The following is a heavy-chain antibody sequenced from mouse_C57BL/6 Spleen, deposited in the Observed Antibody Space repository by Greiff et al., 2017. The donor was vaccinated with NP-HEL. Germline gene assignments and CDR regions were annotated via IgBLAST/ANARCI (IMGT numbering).Heavy chain of an antibody. Sequence: DVKLVESEGGLVQPGSSMKLSCTASGFTFSDYYMAWVRQVPEKGLEWVANINYDGSSTYYLDSLESRFIISRDNAKNILYLQMSSLKSEDTATYYCARDLGTFDYWGQGTTLTVSS. CDR3: ARDLGTFDY. CDR1: GFTFSDYY. J-gene: IGHJ2*01. D-gene: IGHD3-3*01. CDR2: INYDGSST. V-gene: IGHV5-16*01.